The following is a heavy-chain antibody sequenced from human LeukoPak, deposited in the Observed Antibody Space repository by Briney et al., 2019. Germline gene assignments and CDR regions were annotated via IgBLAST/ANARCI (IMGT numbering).Heavy chain of an antibody. CDR3: AKYSTVAVAHA. V-gene: IGHV3-23*01. CDR2: ISGSGGST. D-gene: IGHD6-19*01. CDR1: GFTFSSYA. J-gene: IGHJ5*02. Sequence: GGSLRLSCAASGFTFSSYAMSWVRQAPGKGLEWVSAISGSGGSTYYADSVKGRFTISRDNSKNTLYLQMNSPRAEDTAVYYCAKYSTVAVAHAWGQGTLVTVSS.